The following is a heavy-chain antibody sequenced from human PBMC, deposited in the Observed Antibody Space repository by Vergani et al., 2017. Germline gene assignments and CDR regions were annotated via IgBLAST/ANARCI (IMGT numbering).Heavy chain of an antibody. V-gene: IGHV4-4*07. CDR1: GGSISSYY. J-gene: IGHJ5*02. Sequence: QVQLQESGPGLVKPSETLSLTCTVSGGSISSYYWSWIRQPAGKGLEWIGRIYTSGSTNYNPSLKSRVTMSVDTSKNQFSLKLSSVTAADTAVYYCARGASYYDLWGRNQWSGNWFDPWGQGTLVTVSS. CDR2: IYTSGST. CDR3: ARGASYYDLWGRNQWSGNWFDP. D-gene: IGHD3-3*01.